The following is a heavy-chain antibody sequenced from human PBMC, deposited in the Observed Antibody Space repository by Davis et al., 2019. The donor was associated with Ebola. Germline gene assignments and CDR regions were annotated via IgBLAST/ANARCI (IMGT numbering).Heavy chain of an antibody. CDR3: ARVFGPSGGYCSSTSCHNWFDP. J-gene: IGHJ5*02. Sequence: GESLKISCAASGFTFDDYGMSWVRQAPGKGLEWVFGINWNGGSTGYADSVKGRFTISRDNAKNSRYLQMNSLRAEDTALYHCARVFGPSGGYCSSTSCHNWFDPWGQGTLVTVSS. V-gene: IGHV3-20*01. CDR1: GFTFDDYG. CDR2: INWNGGST. D-gene: IGHD2-2*01.